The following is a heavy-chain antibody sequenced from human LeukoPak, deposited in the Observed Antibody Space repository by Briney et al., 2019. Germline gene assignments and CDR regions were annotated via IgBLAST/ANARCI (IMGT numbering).Heavy chain of an antibody. CDR2: ISAYNGNT. D-gene: IGHD2-2*02. CDR3: ARDLEFPIVVVPAAILGHYYYYGMDV. J-gene: IGHJ6*02. Sequence: GSVKVSCKASGYTFTSYGISWVRQAPGQGLEWMGWISAYNGNTNYAQKLQGRVTMTTDTSTSTAYMELRSLRSDDTAVYYCARDLEFPIVVVPAAILGHYYYYGMDVWGQGTTVTVSS. V-gene: IGHV1-18*01. CDR1: GYTFTSYG.